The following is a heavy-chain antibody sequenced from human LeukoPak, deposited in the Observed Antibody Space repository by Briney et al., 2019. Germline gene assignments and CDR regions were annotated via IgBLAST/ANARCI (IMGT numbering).Heavy chain of an antibody. CDR3: ARLRGDWSFDY. D-gene: IGHD2-21*02. CDR1: GFTFRSYA. Sequence: GGSLRLSCAASGFTFRSYAMSWVRQAPGKGLEWVSSFSAGGGSTSYADSVKGRFTISRDNPKNTLYLQMNSLRAEDTAVYYCARLRGDWSFDYWGQGTLVTVSS. J-gene: IGHJ4*02. CDR2: FSAGGGST. V-gene: IGHV3-23*01.